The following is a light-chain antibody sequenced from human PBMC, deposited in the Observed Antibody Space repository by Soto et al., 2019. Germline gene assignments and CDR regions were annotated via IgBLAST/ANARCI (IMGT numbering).Light chain of an antibody. CDR1: QSISSW. J-gene: IGKJ2*01. CDR2: DAS. CDR3: QQYNSYSYT. Sequence: DIQMTQSPSTLSASVGDRVTITCRANQSISSWLAWYQQKPGKAPKLLIDDASSLESGVPSRFSGSGSVTEFTLTISSLQPDDFATYYCQQYNSYSYTFGQGTKLEIK. V-gene: IGKV1-5*01.